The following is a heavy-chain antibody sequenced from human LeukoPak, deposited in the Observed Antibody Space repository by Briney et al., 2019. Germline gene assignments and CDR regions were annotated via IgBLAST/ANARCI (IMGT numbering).Heavy chain of an antibody. D-gene: IGHD4-17*01. CDR1: GFTFSSYA. CDR2: ISGSGGST. Sequence: GGSLRLSCAASGFTFSSYAMSWVRQAPGKGPEWVSAISGSGGSTYYADSVKGRFTISRDNSKNTLYLQMNSLRAEDTAVYYCATYRRLTVTTKDSGVHYWGQGTLVTVSS. V-gene: IGHV3-23*01. J-gene: IGHJ4*02. CDR3: ATYRRLTVTTKDSGVHY.